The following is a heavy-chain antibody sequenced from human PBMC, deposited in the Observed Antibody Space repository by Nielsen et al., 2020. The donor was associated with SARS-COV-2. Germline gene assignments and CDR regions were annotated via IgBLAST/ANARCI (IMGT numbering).Heavy chain of an antibody. J-gene: IGHJ5*02. D-gene: IGHD1-7*01. CDR2: IIPIFGTA. Sequence: SVKVSCKASGYTFTSYAMHWVRQAPGQGLEWMGGIIPIFGTANYAQKFQGRVTMTTDTSTSTAYMELRSLRSDDTAVYYCARAFYNWNYDWFDPWGQGTLVTVSS. CDR1: GYTFTSYA. V-gene: IGHV1-69*05. CDR3: ARAFYNWNYDWFDP.